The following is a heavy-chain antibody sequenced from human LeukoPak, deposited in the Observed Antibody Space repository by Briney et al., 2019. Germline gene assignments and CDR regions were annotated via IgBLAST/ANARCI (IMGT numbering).Heavy chain of an antibody. Sequence: SETLSLTCSISGGSIRSYYWSWIRQPAGKGLEWIGRIYTSGSTNYNPSLKSRVTLSVDTSKNQFSLKLSSVTAADTAVYYCARRGVGASDYWGQGTLVTVSS. D-gene: IGHD1-26*01. J-gene: IGHJ4*02. V-gene: IGHV4-4*07. CDR1: GGSIRSYY. CDR3: ARRGVGASDY. CDR2: IYTSGST.